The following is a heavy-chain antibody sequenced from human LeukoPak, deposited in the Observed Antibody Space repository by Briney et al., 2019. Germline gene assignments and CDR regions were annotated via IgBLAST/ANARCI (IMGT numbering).Heavy chain of an antibody. CDR2: ISSSSYI. Sequence: GGSLRLSCAASGFTFSSYSMNWVRQAPGKGLEWVSSISSSSYIYYADSVKGRFTISRDNAKNSLYLQMNSLRAEDTAVYYCARSYGSGSPDYWGQGTLVTVSS. J-gene: IGHJ4*02. V-gene: IGHV3-21*01. CDR1: GFTFSSYS. D-gene: IGHD3-10*01. CDR3: ARSYGSGSPDY.